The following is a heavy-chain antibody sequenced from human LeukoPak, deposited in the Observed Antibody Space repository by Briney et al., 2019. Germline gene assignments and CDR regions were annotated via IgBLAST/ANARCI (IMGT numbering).Heavy chain of an antibody. J-gene: IGHJ4*02. CDR2: IYSGGST. Sequence: PGGSLRLSCAASGFTVSSNYMSWVRQAPGKGLEWVSLIYSGGSTSYADSMKGRLTFSRDNSKNTLYLQMNSLRAEDTAVYYCARDRVNWNDVGGLFDYWGQGTLVTVSS. V-gene: IGHV3-53*01. CDR1: GFTVSSNY. D-gene: IGHD1-1*01. CDR3: ARDRVNWNDVGGLFDY.